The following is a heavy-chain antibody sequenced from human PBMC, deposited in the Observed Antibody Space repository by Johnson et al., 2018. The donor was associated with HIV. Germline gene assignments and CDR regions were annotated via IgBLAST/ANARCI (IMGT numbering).Heavy chain of an antibody. Sequence: QVQLVESGGGLVQPGGSLRLSCAASGFTVSSNYMSWIRPAPGKGLEWVSYISSSGSTIYYAASVKGRFTISRDNAKNSLYLQMNSLRAEDTAVYYCARAAYSGSHHDAFDIWGQGTMVTVSS. J-gene: IGHJ3*02. CDR3: ARAAYSGSHHDAFDI. CDR1: GFTVSSNY. V-gene: IGHV3-11*04. CDR2: ISSSGSTI. D-gene: IGHD1-26*01.